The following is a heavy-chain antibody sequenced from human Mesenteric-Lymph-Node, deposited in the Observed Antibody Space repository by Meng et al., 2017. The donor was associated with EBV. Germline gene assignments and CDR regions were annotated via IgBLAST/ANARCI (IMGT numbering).Heavy chain of an antibody. CDR1: GGYVISGTHY. CDR3: VRGAAIGPRYFDY. CDR2: IYYSGTT. V-gene: IGHV4-61*01. Sequence: QEAGTGLVKPSATLYPTWNVFGGYVISGTHYSSWIRQHPVKGLDWIGYIYYSGTTNHSPSLKGRVTISLETSKNQFSLKLSSVTAADTAVYYCVRGAAIGPRYFDYWGQGTLVTVSS. J-gene: IGHJ4*02. D-gene: IGHD2-2*02.